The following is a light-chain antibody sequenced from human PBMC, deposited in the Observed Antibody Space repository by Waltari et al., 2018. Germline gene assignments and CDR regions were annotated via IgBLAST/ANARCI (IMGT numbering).Light chain of an antibody. CDR2: DVR. Sequence: QSALTQPRSVSGSPGQSVTISCTETSSALGDYDYVSWYQSHPGKAPKLIIYDVRPRPSGLHDRFSGSKSSKTASLTISGLQADDEGVYYFCAYAGSYPSAGFGGGTNRIVL. CDR1: SSALGDYDY. CDR3: CAYAGSYPSAG. V-gene: IGLV2-11*01. J-gene: IGLJ2*01.